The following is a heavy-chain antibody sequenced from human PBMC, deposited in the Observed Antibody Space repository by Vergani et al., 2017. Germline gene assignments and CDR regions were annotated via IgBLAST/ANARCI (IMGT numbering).Heavy chain of an antibody. Sequence: EVQLLESGGGLVQPGGSRRLSCAGAGFTFDTYTMAYVRQAPGKGLEWVATISSGGGDIFYADSVKGRFTISRDNSKNTLFLQMNSLKHEDTAVHYCTTAWGLYYLHGEYFQYWGRGTLVSVSS. D-gene: IGHD3-10*01. CDR2: ISSGGGDI. CDR1: GFTFDTYT. V-gene: IGHV3-23*01. J-gene: IGHJ1*01. CDR3: TTAWGLYYLHGEYFQY.